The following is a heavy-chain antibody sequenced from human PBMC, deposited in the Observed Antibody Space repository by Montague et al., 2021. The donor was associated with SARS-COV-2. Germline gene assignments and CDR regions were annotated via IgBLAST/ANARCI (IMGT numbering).Heavy chain of an antibody. D-gene: IGHD3-10*01. CDR1: GGSFSGYY. J-gene: IGHJ3*02. V-gene: IGHV4-34*01. CDR3: AIPMVRGFSRAFDI. CDR2: IKHGGST. Sequence: SETLSLTCAVYGGSFSGYYWSWIRQPPGKGLEWIGEIKHGGSTNYKPSLKSRVTISVDTSKNQFSLKLSSVTAADTAVYYCAIPMVRGFSRAFDIWGQGTMVTVSS.